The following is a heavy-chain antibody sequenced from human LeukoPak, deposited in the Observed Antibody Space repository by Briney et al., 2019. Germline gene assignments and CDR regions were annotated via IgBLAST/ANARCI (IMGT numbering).Heavy chain of an antibody. V-gene: IGHV1-18*01. CDR3: ANKPAGFDP. CDR1: GYTFTTYG. J-gene: IGHJ5*02. Sequence: GASVKVSCKASGYTFTTYGISWVRQAPGQGLEWMGWISGYNGNTKYAQNLQGRVTMTTDTSSSTAYMELRSLRSDDTAVYYCANKPAGFDPWGQGTLVTVSS. D-gene: IGHD1-14*01. CDR2: ISGYNGNT.